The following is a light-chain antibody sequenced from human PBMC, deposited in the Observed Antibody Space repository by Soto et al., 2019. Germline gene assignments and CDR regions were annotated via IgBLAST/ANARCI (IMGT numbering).Light chain of an antibody. V-gene: IGKV2-28*01. CDR3: MQALQTPSGSIT. CDR1: QRLLQSNGFNY. J-gene: IGKJ5*01. Sequence: IVMTQSPLSLPVTPGEPASISCRSSQRLLQSNGFNYLDWYLQKPGQSPQLLIYLGSNRASGVPDRFSGSGSGTDFTLKISRVEAEDVGVYYCMQALQTPSGSITFGQGTRLEIK. CDR2: LGS.